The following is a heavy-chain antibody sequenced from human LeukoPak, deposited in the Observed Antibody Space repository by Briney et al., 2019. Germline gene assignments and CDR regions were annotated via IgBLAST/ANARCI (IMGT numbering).Heavy chain of an antibody. J-gene: IGHJ4*02. Sequence: SEILSLTCTVSAGSISSYYWSWIRQPAGKGLEWIGRIHTSGTINYNPSLKSRVTMSVDTSKNQFSLNLTSLAAADTAMYYCATEAPSPRSLDSWGQGALVTVSS. D-gene: IGHD3-10*01. CDR1: AGSISSYY. V-gene: IGHV4-4*07. CDR3: ATEAPSPRSLDS. CDR2: IHTSGTI.